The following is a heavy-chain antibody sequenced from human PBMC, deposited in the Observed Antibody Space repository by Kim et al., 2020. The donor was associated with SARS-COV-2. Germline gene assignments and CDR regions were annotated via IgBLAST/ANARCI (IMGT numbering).Heavy chain of an antibody. J-gene: IGHJ4*02. CDR1: DGSISSRGYY. CDR2: VYYTGNT. Sequence: SETLSLTCTVSDGSISSRGYYWGWIRQPPGKGLEWIGSVYYTGNTYYTPSLKSRLTISVDTSKNQFSLKLNSVTAADTAVYYCARHFRGTSMQFLGLYQFDDGGQGSMVTVYS. V-gene: IGHV4-39*01. D-gene: IGHD2-2*02. CDR3: ARHFRGTSMQFLGLYQFDD.